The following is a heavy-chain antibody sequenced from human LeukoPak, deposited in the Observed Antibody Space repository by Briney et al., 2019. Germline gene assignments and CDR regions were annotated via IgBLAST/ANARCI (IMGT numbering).Heavy chain of an antibody. J-gene: IGHJ4*02. CDR3: ARVSGADYDGRGAFDY. V-gene: IGHV4-59*01. D-gene: IGHD3-16*01. CDR1: GGSISTYY. CDR2: IYYSGST. Sequence: SETLSLTCTVSGGSISTYYWSWIRQPLNKGLEWIAYIYYSGSTNYNPSLKSRVTTSVDTSKNEFSLKLSSVTAADTAVYYCARVSGADYDGRGAFDYWGQGTLVTVSS.